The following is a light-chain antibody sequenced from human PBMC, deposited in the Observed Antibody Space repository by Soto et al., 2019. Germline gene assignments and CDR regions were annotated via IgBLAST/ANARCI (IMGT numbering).Light chain of an antibody. CDR2: RAS. V-gene: IGKV2-30*01. CDR1: QSIVYSDGTAY. Sequence: DVVMTQSPLSLPVTLGQSASISCRSSQSIVYSDGTAYLSWFQQRPGQSPRRLIYRASNLESGVPDRCSGSGSGTDFTLQISRVEADEVGIYYCMQGTRWPPTFGQGTKV. J-gene: IGKJ1*01. CDR3: MQGTRWPPT.